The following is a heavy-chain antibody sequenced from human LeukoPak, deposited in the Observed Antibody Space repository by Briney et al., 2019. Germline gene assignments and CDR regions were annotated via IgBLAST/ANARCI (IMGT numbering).Heavy chain of an antibody. J-gene: IGHJ5*02. CDR2: INHSGST. Sequence: SETLSLTCTVSGGSISSYYWSWIRQPPGKGLEWIGEINHSGSTNYNPSLKSRVTISVDTSKNQFSLKLSSVTAADTAVYYCARASRFIWFGESGFDPWGQGTLVTVSS. V-gene: IGHV4-34*01. CDR3: ARASRFIWFGESGFDP. D-gene: IGHD3-10*01. CDR1: GGSISSYY.